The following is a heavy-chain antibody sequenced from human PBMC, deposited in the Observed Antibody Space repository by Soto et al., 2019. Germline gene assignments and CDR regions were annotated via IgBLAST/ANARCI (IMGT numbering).Heavy chain of an antibody. CDR1: GYTFTIYA. Sequence: ASVKVSCKASGYTFTIYAMNCVLQSPLQWLDWMGCINTNTGNPTYAQGFTGRFVFSLDTSVSTAYLQICSLKAEDTAVYYCARELFTIPRGGGYYYYYGMDVWGQGTTVTVSS. D-gene: IGHD3-3*01. CDR3: ARELFTIPRGGGYYYYYGMDV. J-gene: IGHJ6*02. V-gene: IGHV7-4-1*01. CDR2: INTNTGNP.